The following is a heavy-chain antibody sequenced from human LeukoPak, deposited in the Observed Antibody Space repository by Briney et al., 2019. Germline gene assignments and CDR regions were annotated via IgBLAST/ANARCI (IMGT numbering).Heavy chain of an antibody. CDR2: ISSSSSYI. CDR1: GFTFSSYS. V-gene: IGHV3-21*01. D-gene: IGHD4-17*01. CDR3: ARSFDYGDYGFYYYYGMDV. Sequence: GGSLRLSCAASGFTFSSYSMNWVRQAPGKGLEWVSSISSSSSYIYYADSVKGRFTISRDNAKNSLYLQMNSLRAEDTAVYYCARSFDYGDYGFYYYYGMDVWGQGTTVTVSS. J-gene: IGHJ6*02.